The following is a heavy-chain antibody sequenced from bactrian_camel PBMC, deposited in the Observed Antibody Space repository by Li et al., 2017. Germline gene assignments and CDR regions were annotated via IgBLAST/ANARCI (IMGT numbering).Heavy chain of an antibody. V-gene: IGHV3-3*01. Sequence: VQLVESGGGTVQAGGSLRLSCVASGDTYTYNGVGWFRQSPGKKREGVASIYSGGGSQYYTDSAKGRFTISQDAAKKTVYLQMSNLKPEDTGIYYCAADSTYGAYCGAIQESFAFWGQGTQVTVS. D-gene: IGHD2*01. J-gene: IGHJ6*01. CDR1: GDTYTYNG. CDR2: IYSGGGSQ. CDR3: AADSTYGAYCGAIQESFAF.